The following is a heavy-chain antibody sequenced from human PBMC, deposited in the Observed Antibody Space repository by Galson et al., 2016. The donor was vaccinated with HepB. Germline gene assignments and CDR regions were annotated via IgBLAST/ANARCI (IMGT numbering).Heavy chain of an antibody. Sequence: SVKVSCKASGYPFTTFEINWVRQASGQGLEWMGWMNPTSGNAGYAQKFQGRLTMTADNPESTAYLELSRLTVEDTAVYYCARVPPGYDPDHWGQGTLVTVS. CDR1: GYPFTTFE. V-gene: IGHV1-8*02. CDR3: ARVPPGYDPDH. J-gene: IGHJ4*02. D-gene: IGHD3-16*01. CDR2: MNPTSGNA.